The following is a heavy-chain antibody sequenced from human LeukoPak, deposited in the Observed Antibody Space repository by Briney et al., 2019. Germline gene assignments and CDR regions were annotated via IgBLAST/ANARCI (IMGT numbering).Heavy chain of an antibody. D-gene: IGHD6-19*01. Sequence: ASVKVSCKVSGYTFTSYYMQWVRRAPGQGLEWMGIINPSGGSTSYAQKFQGRVTMTRDTSTSTVYMELSSLRSEDTAVYYCARDRSLVTAVSGSMNYWGQGTLVTVSS. V-gene: IGHV1-46*01. CDR2: INPSGGST. CDR3: ARDRSLVTAVSGSMNY. J-gene: IGHJ4*02. CDR1: GYTFTSYY.